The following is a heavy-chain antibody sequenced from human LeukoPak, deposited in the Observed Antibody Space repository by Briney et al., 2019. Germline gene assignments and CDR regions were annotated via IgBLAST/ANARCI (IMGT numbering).Heavy chain of an antibody. CDR2: INHSGST. Sequence: HPSGTLSLTCAVSGGSISSSNWWSWVRQPPGKGLEWIGEINHSGSTNYNPSLKSRVTISVDTSKNQFSLKLSSVTAADTAVYYCARVNQVERANDYWGQGTLVTVSS. CDR3: ARVNQVERANDY. CDR1: GGSISSSNW. D-gene: IGHD1-1*01. J-gene: IGHJ4*02. V-gene: IGHV4-4*02.